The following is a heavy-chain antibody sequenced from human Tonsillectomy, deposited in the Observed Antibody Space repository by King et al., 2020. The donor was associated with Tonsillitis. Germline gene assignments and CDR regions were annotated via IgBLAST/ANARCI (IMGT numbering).Heavy chain of an antibody. J-gene: IGHJ5*02. CDR1: GFTFSSYA. V-gene: IGHV3-30*04. CDR3: ARDLRIVAAGTSWSDP. D-gene: IGHD6-13*01. CDR2: ISYDGSNK. Sequence: VQLVESGGGVVQPGRSLRLSCAASGFTFSSYAMHWVRQAPGKGLEWVAFISYDGSNKHYADSVKGRFTISRDNSKNTLYLQMNSLRAEDTAVYYCARDLRIVAAGTSWSDPWGQGTLVTVPS.